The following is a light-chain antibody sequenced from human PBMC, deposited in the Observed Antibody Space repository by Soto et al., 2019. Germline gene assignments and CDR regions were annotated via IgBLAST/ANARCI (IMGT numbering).Light chain of an antibody. V-gene: IGLV2-14*01. J-gene: IGLJ3*02. CDR1: SSDVGPYNY. Sequence: QSVLTQPASVSGSPGQSITISCTRTSSDVGPYNYVSWYLQHPGEAPKLMIYEVSNRPSGVSNRFSGSKSGNTASLTISGLQAEDEGDYYCSSHTTSNTWMFGGGTKVTVL. CDR2: EVS. CDR3: SSHTTSNTWM.